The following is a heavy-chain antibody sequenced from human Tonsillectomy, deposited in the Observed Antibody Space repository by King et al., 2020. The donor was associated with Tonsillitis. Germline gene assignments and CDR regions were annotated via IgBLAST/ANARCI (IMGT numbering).Heavy chain of an antibody. J-gene: IGHJ4*02. D-gene: IGHD1-14*01. CDR1: GFPFSDYY. CDR2: IGNSGTYT. CDR3: ARDISNHGFDY. V-gene: IGHV3-11*05. Sequence: VQLVESGGGLVKPGGSLRLSCASSGFPFSDYYMSWIRPAPGKGLEWVSHIGNSGTYTNYADSVKGRFTISRDNAKNSVYLQMNSLRAEDTAVYYCARDISNHGFDYWGQGTLVTVSS.